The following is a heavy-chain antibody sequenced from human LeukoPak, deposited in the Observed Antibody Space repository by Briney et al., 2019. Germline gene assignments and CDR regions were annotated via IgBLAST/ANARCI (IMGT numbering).Heavy chain of an antibody. D-gene: IGHD3-16*01. Sequence: PGGSLRLSCAASGFTFSSYAMSWVRQAPGKGLDWVSVIYSGGNTYYADSVKGRFTITRDNSKNTLYLQMNSLRAEDTAVYYCARGAYYFDYWGQGTLVTVSS. V-gene: IGHV3-53*01. CDR1: GFTFSSYA. CDR2: IYSGGNT. J-gene: IGHJ4*02. CDR3: ARGAYYFDY.